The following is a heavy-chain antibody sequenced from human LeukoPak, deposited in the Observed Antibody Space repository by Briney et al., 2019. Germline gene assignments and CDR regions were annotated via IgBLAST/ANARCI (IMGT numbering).Heavy chain of an antibody. CDR2: ISSSSSYI. D-gene: IGHD6-13*01. CDR1: GFTFSSYS. Sequence: GGSLRLSCAASGFTFSSYSMNWVRQAPGKGLELVSSISSSSSYIYYADSVKGRFTISRDNAKNSLYLQMNSLRAEDTAVYYCARDLGSSSWYWFDPWGQGTLVTVSS. J-gene: IGHJ5*02. CDR3: ARDLGSSSWYWFDP. V-gene: IGHV3-21*01.